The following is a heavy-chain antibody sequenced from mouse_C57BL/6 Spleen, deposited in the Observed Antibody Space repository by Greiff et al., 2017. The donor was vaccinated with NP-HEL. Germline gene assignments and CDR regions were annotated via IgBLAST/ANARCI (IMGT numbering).Heavy chain of an antibody. Sequence: VQLQQPGAELVRPGSSVKLSCKASGYTFTSYWMDWVKQRPGQGLEWIGNIYPSDSETHYNQKFKDKATLTVDKSSSTAYMQLSSLTSEDSAVYYGARSYYGSSYWYFDVWGTGTTVTVSS. J-gene: IGHJ1*03. V-gene: IGHV1-61*01. D-gene: IGHD1-1*01. CDR2: IYPSDSET. CDR3: ARSYYGSSYWYFDV. CDR1: GYTFTSYW.